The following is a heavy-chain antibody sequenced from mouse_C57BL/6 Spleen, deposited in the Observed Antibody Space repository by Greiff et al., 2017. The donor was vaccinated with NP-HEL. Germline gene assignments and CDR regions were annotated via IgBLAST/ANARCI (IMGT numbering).Heavy chain of an antibody. CDR3: AIITTVVAQDY. J-gene: IGHJ2*01. CDR1: GYTFTSYG. CDR2: IYPRSGNT. Sequence: VQLQQSGAELARPGASVKLSCKASGYTFTSYGISWVKQRTRQGLEWIGEIYPRSGNTYYNEKFKGKATLTADKSSSTAYMELRSLTSEDSAVYFCAIITTVVAQDYWGQGTTLTVSS. D-gene: IGHD1-1*01. V-gene: IGHV1-81*01.